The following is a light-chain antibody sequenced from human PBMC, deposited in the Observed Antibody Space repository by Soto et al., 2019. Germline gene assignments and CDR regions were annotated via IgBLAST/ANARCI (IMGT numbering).Light chain of an antibody. CDR1: QSGSTK. CDR2: DAS. J-gene: IGKJ5*01. V-gene: IGKV3-15*01. Sequence: ILMAQSPAPPSFAPGEGGTLCFLSSQSGSTKLAWYQQKPGQAPRLLIFDASTRATGIPARFSGSGSGTEFTLTISSLQSEDFAVYYCQQYNNWCSNTFGQGTRLE. CDR3: QQYNNWCSNT.